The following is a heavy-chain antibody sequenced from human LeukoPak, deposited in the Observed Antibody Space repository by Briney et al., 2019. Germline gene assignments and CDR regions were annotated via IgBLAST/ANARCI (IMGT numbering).Heavy chain of an antibody. D-gene: IGHD6-13*01. V-gene: IGHV3-23*01. J-gene: IGHJ6*02. CDR1: GFTFSSYA. CDR3: AKEAAAADDYYYYGMDV. Sequence: EGSLRLSCAASGFTFSSYAMNWVRQAPGKGLEWVSGISSSGGSTYYADSVKGRFTISRDNSKNTLYLQMNSLRAEDTAVYYCAKEAAAADDYYYYGMDVWGQGTTVTVSS. CDR2: ISSSGGST.